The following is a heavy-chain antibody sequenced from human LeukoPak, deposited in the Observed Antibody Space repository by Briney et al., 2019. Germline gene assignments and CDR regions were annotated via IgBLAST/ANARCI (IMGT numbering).Heavy chain of an antibody. CDR2: TDPSDSYS. J-gene: IGHJ4*02. CDR1: GYSFTSYW. CDR3: ARHSEGNGIYVDY. V-gene: IGHV5-10-1*01. D-gene: IGHD1-26*01. Sequence: GESLKTSCKGSGYSFTSYWIGWVRQMPGKGLEWMGTTDPSDSYSSYSPSFQGHVTISADKSVSTAYLQWSSLKASDTAMYYCARHSEGNGIYVDYWGQGTLVTVSS.